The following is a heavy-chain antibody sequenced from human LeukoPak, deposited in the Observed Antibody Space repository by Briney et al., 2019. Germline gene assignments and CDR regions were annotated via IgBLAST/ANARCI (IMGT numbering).Heavy chain of an antibody. Sequence: SETLSLTCAVSGYSISSGYYWGWIRQPPGKGLEWIGSIYYSGSTYYNPSLKSRVTISVDTSKNQFSLKLSSVTAADTAVYYCARSCCGGAAAGWFDPWGQGTLVTVSS. CDR2: IYYSGST. J-gene: IGHJ5*02. V-gene: IGHV4-38-2*01. D-gene: IGHD2-21*01. CDR1: GYSISSGYY. CDR3: ARSCCGGAAAGWFDP.